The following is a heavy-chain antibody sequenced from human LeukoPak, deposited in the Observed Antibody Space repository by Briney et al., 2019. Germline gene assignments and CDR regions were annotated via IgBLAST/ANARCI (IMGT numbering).Heavy chain of an antibody. Sequence: GGSLRLSCAVSGLTFNNYAMSWVRQAPGKGLEWVSGISGRGASKYYADSVKGRFTISRDNSKNTLYLQMNSLRAEDTAVYYCAELGITMIGGVWGKGTTVTIAS. CDR2: ISGRGASK. J-gene: IGHJ6*04. V-gene: IGHV3-23*01. CDR1: GLTFNNYA. CDR3: AELGITMIGGV. D-gene: IGHD3-10*02.